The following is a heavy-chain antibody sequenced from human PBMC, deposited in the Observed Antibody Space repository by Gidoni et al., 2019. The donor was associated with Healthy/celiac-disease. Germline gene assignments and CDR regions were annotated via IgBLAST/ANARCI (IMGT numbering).Heavy chain of an antibody. D-gene: IGHD3-22*01. CDR1: GFTFIAFY. V-gene: IGHV3-11*05. J-gene: IGHJ3*02. Sequence: QMQLVESGGSLVNPGGSLRLSCAASGFTFIAFYMSWIRQAPGKGLEWVPYISGSSIYTNYADSVKGRFTISRDNAKNSLYLQMNSLRAEDTAVYYCARDPPPTYYYDSSGPLAFDIWGQGTMVTVSS. CDR2: ISGSSIYT. CDR3: ARDPPPTYYYDSSGPLAFDI.